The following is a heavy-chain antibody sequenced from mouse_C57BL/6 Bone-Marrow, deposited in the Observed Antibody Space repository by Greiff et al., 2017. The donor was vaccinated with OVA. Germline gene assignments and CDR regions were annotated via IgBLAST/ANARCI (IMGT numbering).Heavy chain of an antibody. V-gene: IGHV1-66*01. CDR1: GYSFTSYY. CDR3: ARRAFAY. D-gene: IGHD3-1*01. J-gene: IGHJ3*01. CDR2: IYPGSGNT. Sequence: VQLQESGPELVKPGASVKISCKASGYSFTSYYIHWVKQRPGQGLEWIGWIYPGSGNTKYNEKFKGKATLTADTSSSTAYMQLSSLTSEDSAVYYCARRAFAYWGQGTLVTVSA.